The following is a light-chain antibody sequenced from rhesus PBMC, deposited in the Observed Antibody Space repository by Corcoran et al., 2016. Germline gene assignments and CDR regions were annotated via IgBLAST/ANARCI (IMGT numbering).Light chain of an antibody. CDR3: QQHNSDPRT. CDR2: KAS. J-gene: IGKJ1*01. Sequence: DIQMTQSPSSLSASVGDTVTITCRASQGISSYLAWYQQKPGKAPKLRIYKASTLQSGVTSRFSGSGSGTDFTLTISSLQPEDFATYYCQQHNSDPRTFGQGTKVEIK. CDR1: QGISSY. V-gene: IGKV1-25*01.